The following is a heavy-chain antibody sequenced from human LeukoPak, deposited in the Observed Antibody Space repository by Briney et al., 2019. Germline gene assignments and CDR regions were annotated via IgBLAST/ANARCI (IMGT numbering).Heavy chain of an antibody. CDR2: INPSGGST. CDR3: ARGEVLGWYCSSTSCPNWFDP. CDR1: GYTFTSYY. D-gene: IGHD2-2*01. V-gene: IGHV1-46*01. Sequence: GASVKVSCKASGYTFTSYYMHWVRQAPGQGLEWMGIINPSGGSTSYAQKFQGRVTMTRDTSTSTVYMELSSLRSEDTAVYYCARGEVLGWYCSSTSCPNWFDPWGQGTLVTVSS. J-gene: IGHJ5*02.